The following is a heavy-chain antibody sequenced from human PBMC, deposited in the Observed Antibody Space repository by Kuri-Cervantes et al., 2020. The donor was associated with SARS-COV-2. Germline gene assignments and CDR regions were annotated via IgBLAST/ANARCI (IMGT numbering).Heavy chain of an antibody. J-gene: IGHJ4*02. D-gene: IGHD3-9*01. V-gene: IGHV3-21*01. CDR3: ARDRLEDWQYYIDS. Sequence: LEWVSLMRSTNSYIKYAASVKGRLTISSDNARRSLCLQMNGLRAEDTSVFHCARDRLEDWQYYIDSWGQGTLVTVSS. CDR2: MRSTNSYI.